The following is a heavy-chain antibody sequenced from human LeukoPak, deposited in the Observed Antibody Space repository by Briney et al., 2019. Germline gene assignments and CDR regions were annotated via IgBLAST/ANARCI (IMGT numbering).Heavy chain of an antibody. CDR2: IYYSGST. Sequence: SETLSLTCTVSGGSVSSGSYYWSWIRQPPGKGLEWIGYIYYSGSTNYNPSLKSRVTISVDTSKNLFSLKLSSVTAADTAVYYCARDRGDYGGYYYYGMDVWGQGTTVTVSS. D-gene: IGHD4-17*01. V-gene: IGHV4-61*01. J-gene: IGHJ6*02. CDR3: ARDRGDYGGYYYYGMDV. CDR1: GGSVSSGSYY.